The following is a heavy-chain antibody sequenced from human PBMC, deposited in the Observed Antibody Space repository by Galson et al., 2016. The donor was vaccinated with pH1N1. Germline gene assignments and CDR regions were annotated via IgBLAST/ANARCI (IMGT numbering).Heavy chain of an antibody. Sequence: SLRLSCAASGFTFSNYWMHWVRQVSGKGLEWVANIKEDGSETYYVDSVRGRFTISRDNAKNSLYLQMNSLRDEDTALYYCAGAIGSRSAYWGQGTLVTVSS. CDR1: GFTFSNYW. D-gene: IGHD3-16*02. J-gene: IGHJ4*02. CDR3: AGAIGSRSAY. CDR2: IKEDGSET. V-gene: IGHV3-7*01.